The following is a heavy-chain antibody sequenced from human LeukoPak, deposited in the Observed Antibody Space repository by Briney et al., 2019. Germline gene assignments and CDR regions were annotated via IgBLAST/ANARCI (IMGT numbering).Heavy chain of an antibody. Sequence: SETLSLTXTVSGGSISSYYWSWIRQPPGKGLEWIGYIYYSGSTNYNPSLKSRVTISVDTSKNQFSLKLSSVTAADTAVYYCARSSGWYGAFDIWGQGTMVTVSS. CDR2: IYYSGST. CDR3: ARSSGWYGAFDI. D-gene: IGHD6-19*01. CDR1: GGSISSYY. V-gene: IGHV4-59*01. J-gene: IGHJ3*02.